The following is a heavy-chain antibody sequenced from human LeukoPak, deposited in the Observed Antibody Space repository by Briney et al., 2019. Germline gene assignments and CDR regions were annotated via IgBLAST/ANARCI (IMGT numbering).Heavy chain of an antibody. D-gene: IGHD3-22*01. CDR2: ISSNGGGT. CDR1: GFTFSSYA. V-gene: IGHV3-64*01. CDR3: AASSGYYGGYFDY. J-gene: IGHJ4*02. Sequence: GGSLRLSCAASGFTFSSYAMHWVRQAPGKGLEYVSAISSNGGGTYYANSVKGRFTISRDNSKNTLYLQMGSLRAEDMAVYYCAASSGYYGGYFDYWGQGTLVTVSS.